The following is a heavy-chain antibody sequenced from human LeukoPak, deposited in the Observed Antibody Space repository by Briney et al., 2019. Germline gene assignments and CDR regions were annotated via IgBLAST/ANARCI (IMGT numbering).Heavy chain of an antibody. CDR3: ARGSFWGYSSSWYFGY. J-gene: IGHJ4*02. CDR2: MNPNSGNT. V-gene: IGHV1-8*01. Sequence: PGASVKVSCKASGYTFTSYDINWVRHATGQGLELMGWMNPNSGNTGYAQKFQGRVTMTRNTSISTAYMELSSLRSEDTAVYYCARGSFWGYSSSWYFGYWGQGTLVTVSS. D-gene: IGHD6-13*01. CDR1: GYTFTSYD.